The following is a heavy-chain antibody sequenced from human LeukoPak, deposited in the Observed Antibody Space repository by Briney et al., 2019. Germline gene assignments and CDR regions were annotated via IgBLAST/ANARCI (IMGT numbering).Heavy chain of an antibody. CDR3: ARHPDYYDSSGFLYFDL. V-gene: IGHV4-4*09. CDR1: GGSISSYY. D-gene: IGHD3-22*01. CDR2: IYTSGST. J-gene: IGHJ2*01. Sequence: PSETLSLTCTVSGGSISSYYWSWIRQPPGKGLEWIGYIYTSGSTNYNPSLKSRVTISVDTSKNQFSLKLSSVTAADTAVYYCARHPDYYDSSGFLYFDLWGRGTLVTVSS.